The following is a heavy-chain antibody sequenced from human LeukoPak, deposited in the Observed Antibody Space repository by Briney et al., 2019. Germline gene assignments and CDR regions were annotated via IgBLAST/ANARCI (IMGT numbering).Heavy chain of an antibody. J-gene: IGHJ4*02. CDR1: GYTFTSYG. V-gene: IGHV1-46*01. CDR3: AREVTKGASFDY. Sequence: ASVKVSCKASGYTFTSYGISWVRQAPGQGLEWMGIINPSGGSTSYAQKFQGGVTMTRDTSTSTVYMELSSLRSEDTAVYYCAREVTKGASFDYWGQGTLVTVSS. CDR2: INPSGGST.